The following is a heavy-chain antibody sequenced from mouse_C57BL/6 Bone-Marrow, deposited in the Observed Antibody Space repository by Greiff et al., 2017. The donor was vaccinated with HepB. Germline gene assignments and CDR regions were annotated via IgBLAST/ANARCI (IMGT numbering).Heavy chain of an antibody. Sequence: EVQLQESGAELVRPGASVKLSCTASGFNIKDDYMHWVKQRPEQGLEWIGWIDPENGDTEYASKFQGKATITADTSSNTAYLQLSSLTSEDTAVYYCTNLYYGSSYPDYWGQGTTLTVSS. CDR1: GFNIKDDY. CDR3: TNLYYGSSYPDY. CDR2: IDPENGDT. J-gene: IGHJ2*01. V-gene: IGHV14-4*01. D-gene: IGHD1-1*01.